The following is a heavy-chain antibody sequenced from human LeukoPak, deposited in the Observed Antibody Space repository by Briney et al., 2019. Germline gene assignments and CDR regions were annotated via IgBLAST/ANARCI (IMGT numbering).Heavy chain of an antibody. Sequence: PSETLSLTCTVSGGSVSSYYWSWIRQPPGKGLEWIGYIYYSGSTNYNPSLKSRVTIPVDTSKNQFSLKLSSVTAADTAVYYCASLGHYDFWSGYYPDAFDIWGQGTMVTVSS. V-gene: IGHV4-59*02. CDR1: GGSVSSYY. CDR3: ASLGHYDFWSGYYPDAFDI. D-gene: IGHD3-3*01. J-gene: IGHJ3*02. CDR2: IYYSGST.